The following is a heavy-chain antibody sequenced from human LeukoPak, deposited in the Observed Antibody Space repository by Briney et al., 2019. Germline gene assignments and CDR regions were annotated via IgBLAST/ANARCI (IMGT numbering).Heavy chain of an antibody. CDR1: GFTFSRHW. D-gene: IGHD3/OR15-3a*01. Sequence: GGSLRLSCAASGFTFSRHWMSWVRQAPGKGLEWVANIKEDGSEKYYVDSVKGRFIISRDNAKNSLYLQMNSLRAEDTAVYYCARWTGYSMGGFDYWGQGTLVTVSS. J-gene: IGHJ4*02. CDR3: ARWTGYSMGGFDY. V-gene: IGHV3-7*01. CDR2: IKEDGSEK.